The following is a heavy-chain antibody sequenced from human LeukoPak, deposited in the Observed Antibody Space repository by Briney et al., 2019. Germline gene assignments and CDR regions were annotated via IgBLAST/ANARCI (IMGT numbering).Heavy chain of an antibody. CDR3: AKYGPQDSGSSHFDY. CDR1: GFTLSSYA. D-gene: IGHD1-26*01. V-gene: IGHV3-23*01. Sequence: GGSLRLSCAASGFTLSSYAMSWVRQAPGKGLEWVSAIRDSGSSTHYADSVKGRFTTSRDNSKNTLFLQMNSLRAEDTAIYYCAKYGPQDSGSSHFDYWGQGALVTVSS. CDR2: IRDSGSST. J-gene: IGHJ4*02.